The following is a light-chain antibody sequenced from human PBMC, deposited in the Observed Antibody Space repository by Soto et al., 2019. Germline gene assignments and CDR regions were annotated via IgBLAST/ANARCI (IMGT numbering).Light chain of an antibody. J-gene: IGKJ1*01. CDR3: QQYNSYSWT. V-gene: IGKV1-5*03. Sequence: DFQMTQSPSTLSASVGDRVTITCRASQSISSWLAWYQQKPGKAPKLLIYKASSLESGVPSRFSGSGSGTEFTLTISSLQPDDFETYYCQQYNSYSWTFGQGTKVDIK. CDR1: QSISSW. CDR2: KAS.